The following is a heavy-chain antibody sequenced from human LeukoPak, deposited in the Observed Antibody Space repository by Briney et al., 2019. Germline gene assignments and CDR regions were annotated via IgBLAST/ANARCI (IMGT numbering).Heavy chain of an antibody. J-gene: IGHJ5*02. Sequence: SETLSLTCTVSGGSISSTSYSWGWIRQPPAKGLEWIGSIYYRGDTYYNPSLKSRVTISVDTSKNQFSLKLSSVTAADTAVYYCARREVTPTITWGQGTLVTVSS. CDR1: GGSISSTSYS. V-gene: IGHV4-39*01. CDR3: ARREVTPTIT. CDR2: IYYRGDT. D-gene: IGHD1-26*01.